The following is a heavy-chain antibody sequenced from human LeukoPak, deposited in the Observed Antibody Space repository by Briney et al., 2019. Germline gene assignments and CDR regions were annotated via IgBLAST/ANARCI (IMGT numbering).Heavy chain of an antibody. CDR2: INPNSGGT. J-gene: IGHJ5*02. D-gene: IGHD2-2*01. V-gene: IGHV1-2*02. CDR1: GYTFTGYY. Sequence: ASVKVSCKASGYTFTGYYMHWVRQAPGQGLEWMGWINPNSGGTNYAQKFQGRVTMTRDTSISTAYMELSRLRSDDTAVYYRARDGYCSSTSCYGWFDPWGQGTLVTVSS. CDR3: ARDGYCSSTSCYGWFDP.